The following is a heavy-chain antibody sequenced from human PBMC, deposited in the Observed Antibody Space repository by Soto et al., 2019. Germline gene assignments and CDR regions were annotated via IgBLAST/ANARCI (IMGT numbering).Heavy chain of an antibody. V-gene: IGHV3-30*18. Sequence: PGGSLILSCAASGFTFSSYGMHWVRQAPGKGLEWVAVISYDGSNKYYADSVKGRFTISRDNSKNTLYLQMNSLRAEDTAVYYCAKDLYCSSTSCPPGDYWGQGTLVTVSS. CDR3: AKDLYCSSTSCPPGDY. D-gene: IGHD2-2*01. CDR1: GFTFSSYG. CDR2: ISYDGSNK. J-gene: IGHJ4*02.